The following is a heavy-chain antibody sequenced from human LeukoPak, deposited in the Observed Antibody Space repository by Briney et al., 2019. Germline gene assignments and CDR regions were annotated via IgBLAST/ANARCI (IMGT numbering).Heavy chain of an antibody. CDR3: AREPSGGSYYDL. V-gene: IGHV3-30*02. J-gene: IGHJ2*01. CDR2: IRFDGSNR. Sequence: GGSLRLSCAASGFTLTNYGTHWVRQAPGKGLEWVSFIRFDGSNRYYADSVKGRFTISRDTSKSTLYLQMDRLRSNDTAVYFCAREPSGGSYYDLWGRGTLVTVSS. D-gene: IGHD1-26*01. CDR1: GFTLTNYG.